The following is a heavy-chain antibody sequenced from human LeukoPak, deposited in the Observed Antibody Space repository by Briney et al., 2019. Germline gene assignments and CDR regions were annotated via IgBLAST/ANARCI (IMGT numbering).Heavy chain of an antibody. J-gene: IGHJ1*01. CDR3: ARGPTPTSYYYDSSGYKYFQH. CDR1: GFTFSSYA. D-gene: IGHD3-22*01. V-gene: IGHV3-30*04. Sequence: GGSLRLSCAASGFTFSSYAMHWVRQAPGKGLEWVAVISYDGSNKYYADSVKGRFTISRDNSKNTLYLQMNSLRAEDTAVYYCARGPTPTSYYYDSSGYKYFQHWGQGTLVTVSS. CDR2: ISYDGSNK.